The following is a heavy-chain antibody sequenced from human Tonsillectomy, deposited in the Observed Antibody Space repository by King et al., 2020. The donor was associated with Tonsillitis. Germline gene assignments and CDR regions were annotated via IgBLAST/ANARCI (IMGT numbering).Heavy chain of an antibody. Sequence: VQLVESGGGVVQPGRSLRLSCAASGFTFSNYGMHWVRQAPGKGLEWVAVIWFDGNSKYYADSVKGRFTISRENSKNTLYLQMNSLRAEDTAVYYCARDPNNPYSSDWGTLNYYYYYGMDVWGQGTTVTVSS. V-gene: IGHV3-33*01. D-gene: IGHD6-19*01. CDR2: IWFDGNSK. J-gene: IGHJ6*02. CDR3: ARDPNNPYSSDWGTLNYYYYYGMDV. CDR1: GFTFSNYG.